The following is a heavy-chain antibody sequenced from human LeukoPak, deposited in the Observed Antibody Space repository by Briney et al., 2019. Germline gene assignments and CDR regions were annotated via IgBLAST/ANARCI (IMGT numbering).Heavy chain of an antibody. CDR1: XFXXXXXX. V-gene: IGHV3-43*02. Sequence: GGSLXLSCTASXFXXXXXXXXXVXXXPGXXXXXVXXXGXXGXFTXXADSVKGRFTISRDNSKNSLYLRMNSLRTEDTALXXCAKDISRAAIPDYWGQGTLVTVSS. D-gene: IGHD2-2*02. J-gene: IGHJ4*02. CDR2: XGXXGXFT. CDR3: AKDISRAAIPDY.